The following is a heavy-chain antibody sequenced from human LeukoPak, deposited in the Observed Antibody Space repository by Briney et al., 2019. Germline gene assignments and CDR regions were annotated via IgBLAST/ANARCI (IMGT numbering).Heavy chain of an antibody. Sequence: GGSLRLSCAASGFTFSSYAMSWVRQAPGKGLEWVSSITSSGAATYYADSVKGRFTISRDNSDNTLYLQMNSLRAEDTAVYYCAKDRPNYYGSNGHYYKLNGDCWGQGTLATVSS. V-gene: IGHV3-23*01. CDR2: ITSSGAAT. CDR1: GFTFSSYA. D-gene: IGHD3-22*01. CDR3: AKDRPNYYGSNGHYYKLNGDC. J-gene: IGHJ4*02.